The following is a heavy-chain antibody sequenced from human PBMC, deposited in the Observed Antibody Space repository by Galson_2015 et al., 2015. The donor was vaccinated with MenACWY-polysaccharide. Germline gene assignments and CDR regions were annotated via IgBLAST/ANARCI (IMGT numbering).Heavy chain of an antibody. CDR3: ARNDLRGWEIDY. CDR2: INPNNGAT. J-gene: IGHJ4*02. CDR1: GYTFTAYY. Sequence: SVKVSCKASGYTFTAYYMHWMRQAPGQGLEWMGWINPNNGATHYAQKFQGRVTMTRDTSISTAYMDLSRLTSDDTAVFYCARNDLRGWEIDYWGQGTLVTVSS. D-gene: IGHD6-19*01. V-gene: IGHV1-2*02.